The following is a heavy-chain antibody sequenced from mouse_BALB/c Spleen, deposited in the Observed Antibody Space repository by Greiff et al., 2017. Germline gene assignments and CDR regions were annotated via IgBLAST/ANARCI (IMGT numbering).Heavy chain of an antibody. V-gene: IGHV5-9-4*01. D-gene: IGHD2-3*01. CDR2: ISSGGSYT. CDR1: GFTFSSYA. CDR3: ARDKGDGYSAWFAY. Sequence: EVKLVESGGGLVKPGGSLKLSCAASGFTFSSYAMSWVRQSPEKRLEWVAEISSGGSYTYYPDTVTGRFTISRDNAKNTLYLEMSSLRSEDTAMYYCARDKGDGYSAWFAYWGQGTLVTVSA. J-gene: IGHJ3*01.